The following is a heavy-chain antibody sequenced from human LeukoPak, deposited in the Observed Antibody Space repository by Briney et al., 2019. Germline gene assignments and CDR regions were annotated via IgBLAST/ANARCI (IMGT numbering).Heavy chain of an antibody. CDR3: ARLSGSSSWYVYYYYYMDV. CDR1: GGSFSGYY. V-gene: IGHV4-34*01. Sequence: SETLSLTCAVYGGSFSGYYWSWIRQPPGKGLEWIGEINHSGSTNYNPSLKSRVTISVDTSKNQFSLKLSSVTAADTAVYYCARLSGSSSWYVYYYYYMDVWGKGTTVTVSS. J-gene: IGHJ6*03. D-gene: IGHD6-13*01. CDR2: INHSGST.